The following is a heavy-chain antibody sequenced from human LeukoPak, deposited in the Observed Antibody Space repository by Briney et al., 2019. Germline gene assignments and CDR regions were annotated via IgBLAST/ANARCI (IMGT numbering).Heavy chain of an antibody. D-gene: IGHD3-3*01. Sequence: SVKVSCKASGGTFSNDAISWVRQAPGQGLEWMGGIIPIFGTANYAQKFQGRVTITADESTSTAYMELSSLRSEDTAVYYCATKTKADYDFWSGPPGYYYMDVWGKGTTVTVSS. CDR3: ATKTKADYDFWSGPPGYYYMDV. CDR2: IIPIFGTA. V-gene: IGHV1-69*01. CDR1: GGTFSNDA. J-gene: IGHJ6*03.